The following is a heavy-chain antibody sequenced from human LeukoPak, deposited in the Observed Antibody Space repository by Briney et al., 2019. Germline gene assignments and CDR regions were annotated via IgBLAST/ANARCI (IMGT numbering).Heavy chain of an antibody. V-gene: IGHV1-18*01. CDR1: GYTFTSYG. D-gene: IGHD3-3*01. CDR3: ARDAGRAYYDFWSGTNWFDP. J-gene: IGHJ5*02. CDR2: ISAYNGNT. Sequence: GASVKVPCKASGYTFTSYGISWVRQAPGQGLEWMGWISAYNGNTNYAQKLQGRVTMTTDTSTSAAYMELRSLRSDDTAVYYCARDAGRAYYDFWSGTNWFDPWGQGTLVTVSS.